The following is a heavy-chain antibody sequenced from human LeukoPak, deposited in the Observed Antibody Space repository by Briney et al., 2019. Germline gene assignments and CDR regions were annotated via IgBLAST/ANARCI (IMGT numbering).Heavy chain of an antibody. CDR1: GFSFSDYS. CDR2: ITISSSII. Sequence: GGSLRLSCAASGFSFSDYSMNWVRQAPGNGLDWVSSITISSSIIYYADSVKGRFTISRDNAKNSLFLQTNSLRAEDTAVYYCARDLSDDYSLDYWGQGTLVSVSS. V-gene: IGHV3-21*01. CDR3: ARDLSDDYSLDY. J-gene: IGHJ4*02. D-gene: IGHD3-16*01.